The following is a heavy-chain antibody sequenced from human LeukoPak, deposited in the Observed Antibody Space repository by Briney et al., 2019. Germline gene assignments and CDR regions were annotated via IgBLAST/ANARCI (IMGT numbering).Heavy chain of an antibody. CDR1: GYTFTSYG. CDR3: AREFSGVSSSSADYYYHMDV. CDR2: ISAYNGNT. D-gene: IGHD6-6*01. V-gene: IGHV1-18*01. J-gene: IGHJ6*03. Sequence: GASVKVSCKASGYTFTSYGISWVRQAPGQELAWMGWISAYNGNTNYAQKLQGRVTMTTDTSTSTAYMELRSLRSDDTAVYYCAREFSGVSSSSADYYYHMDVWGKGTTVTVSS.